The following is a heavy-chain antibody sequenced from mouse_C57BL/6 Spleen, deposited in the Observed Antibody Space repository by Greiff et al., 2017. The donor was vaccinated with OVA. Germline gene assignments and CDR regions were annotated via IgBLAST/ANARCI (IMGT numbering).Heavy chain of an antibody. D-gene: IGHD1-1*01. CDR3: ARSLSTTVPFAY. CDR2: IDPANGNT. CDR1: GFNIKNTY. Sequence: VHVKQSVAELVRPGASVKLSCTASGFNIKNTYMHWVKQRPEQGLEWIGRIDPANGNTKYAPKFQGKATITADKDSHTAYQQLSSLTSEDTAIYYCARSLSTTVPFAYWGQGTLVTVSA. V-gene: IGHV14-3*01. J-gene: IGHJ3*01.